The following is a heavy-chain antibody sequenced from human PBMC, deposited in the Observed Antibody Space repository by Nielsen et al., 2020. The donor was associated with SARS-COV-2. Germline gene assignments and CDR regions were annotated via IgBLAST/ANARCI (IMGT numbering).Heavy chain of an antibody. CDR3: TKGAQLGDY. D-gene: IGHD6-13*01. CDR1: GFTFSSYG. CDR2: ISYDGSNK. V-gene: IGHV3-30*18. J-gene: IGHJ4*02. Sequence: GESLKISCAASGFTFSSYGMHWVRQAPGKGLEWVAVISYDGSNKYYADSVKGRFTISRDNSKNTLYLQMNSLRAEDTAVYYCTKGAQLGDYWGQGTLVTVSS.